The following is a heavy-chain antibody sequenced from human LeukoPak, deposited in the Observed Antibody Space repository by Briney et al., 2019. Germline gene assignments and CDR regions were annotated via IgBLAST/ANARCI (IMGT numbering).Heavy chain of an antibody. CDR3: ARHPRIYCSGGNCYLYYFDY. V-gene: IGHV5-51*01. CDR2: IYPGDSDT. J-gene: IGHJ4*02. Sequence: GESLKISCKGSGYSFTSYWIGLVRQMPGKGLEWMGIIYPGDSDTRYSPSFQGQVTISADKSISTAYLQWSSLKASDTAMYYCARHPRIYCSGGNCYLYYFDYWGQGTLVTVSS. D-gene: IGHD2-15*01. CDR1: GYSFTSYW.